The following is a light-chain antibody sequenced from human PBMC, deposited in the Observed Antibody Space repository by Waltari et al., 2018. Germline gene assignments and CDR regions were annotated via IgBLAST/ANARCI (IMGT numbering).Light chain of an antibody. J-gene: IGKJ1*01. CDR3: QQYNLWPWT. Sequence: EIVMTQSPVTLSVSPGERATLSCRASQSVGTKLAWYQQKPCQAPRLPIYGASTRATGIAARFSGSGSGTEFTLTISSLQSEDFAIYYCQQYNLWPWTFDQGTKVDIK. V-gene: IGKV3-15*01. CDR2: GAS. CDR1: QSVGTK.